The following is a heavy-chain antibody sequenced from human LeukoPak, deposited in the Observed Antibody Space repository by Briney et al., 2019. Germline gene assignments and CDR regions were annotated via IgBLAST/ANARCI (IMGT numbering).Heavy chain of an antibody. Sequence: GGSLRLSCIGSGFTFSSDEMNWVRQASGKGLEWVSYISISGSTTYYADSVKGRFTISRDDAKHSLYLQMNSLRAEDTATYYCAKDGTTETTNYYYAMDVWGQGTTVTVSS. CDR1: GFTFSSDE. V-gene: IGHV3-48*03. D-gene: IGHD4-17*01. CDR3: AKDGTTETTNYYYAMDV. CDR2: ISISGSTT. J-gene: IGHJ6*02.